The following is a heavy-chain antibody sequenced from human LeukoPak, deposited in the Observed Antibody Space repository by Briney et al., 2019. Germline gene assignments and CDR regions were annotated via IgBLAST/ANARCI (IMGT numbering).Heavy chain of an antibody. D-gene: IGHD5-12*01. CDR3: ATDLMLVATTPNQYFGY. V-gene: IGHV1-24*01. CDR2: FDPEDGET. CDR1: GYTLTELS. J-gene: IGHJ4*02. Sequence: ASVKVSCKVSGYTLTELSMHWVRQAPGNGLEWMGGFDPEDGETIYAQKFQGRVTMTEDTSTDTAYMELSSLRSEDTAVYYCATDLMLVATTPNQYFGYWGQGTLVTVSS.